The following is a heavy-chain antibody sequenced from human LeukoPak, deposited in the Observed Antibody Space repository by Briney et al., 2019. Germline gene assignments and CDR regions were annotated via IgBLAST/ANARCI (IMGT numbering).Heavy chain of an antibody. Sequence: PGGSLRLSCAASGFTFSSYAMNWVRQAPEKGLEWVSAISGSGGSTYYADSVKGRFTISRDNSKNTLYLQMNSLRAEDTAVYYCAKLLNLYFDYWGQGTLVTVSS. J-gene: IGHJ4*02. CDR3: AKLLNLYFDY. CDR1: GFTFSSYA. V-gene: IGHV3-23*01. CDR2: ISGSGGST.